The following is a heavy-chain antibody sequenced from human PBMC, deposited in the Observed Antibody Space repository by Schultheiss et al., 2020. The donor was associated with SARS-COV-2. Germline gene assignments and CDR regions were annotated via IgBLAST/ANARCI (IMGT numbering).Heavy chain of an antibody. CDR1: GGSVSSGSYY. Sequence: TLSLTCTVSGGSVSSGSYYWTWIRQPPGKGLEWIGYISYSGSTYFNPSLKSRVTISVDTSKNQFSLKLSSVTAADTAVYYCARGGGSYSDYWGQGTLVTVSS. V-gene: IGHV4-61*01. CDR3: ARGGGSYSDY. D-gene: IGHD1-26*01. J-gene: IGHJ4*02. CDR2: ISYSGST.